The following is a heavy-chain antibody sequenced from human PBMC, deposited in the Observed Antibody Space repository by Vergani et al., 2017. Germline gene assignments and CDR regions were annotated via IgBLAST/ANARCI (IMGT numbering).Heavy chain of an antibody. J-gene: IGHJ6*01. CDR1: GGSFNTYY. D-gene: IGHD3-9*01. CDR3: ARVMYLDEASTGYRLEGMDI. V-gene: IGHV4-59*13. CDR2: IYFTGCT. Sequence: QVQPQESGPGLVKPSETLSLTCTVSGGSFNTYYWSWIRQSPGKGLEWIGYIYFTGCTNYNPSLNSRVTMSVDTSKNQLSLKLRSVTAADTAVCFCARVMYLDEASTGYRLEGMDIWGQGTTVTISS.